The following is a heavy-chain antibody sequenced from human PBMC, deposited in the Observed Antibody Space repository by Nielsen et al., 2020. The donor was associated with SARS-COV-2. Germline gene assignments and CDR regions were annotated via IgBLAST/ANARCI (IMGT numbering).Heavy chain of an antibody. D-gene: IGHD3-3*01. J-gene: IGHJ4*02. Sequence: GESLKISCAASGFTFSSYWMHWVRQAPGKGLVWVSRINSDGSSTSYADSVKGRFTISRDNAKNSLYLQMNSLRAEETAVYYCARGRGLRFLEWYGLSDYWGQGTLVTVSS. CDR1: GFTFSSYW. V-gene: IGHV3-74*01. CDR2: INSDGSST. CDR3: ARGRGLRFLEWYGLSDY.